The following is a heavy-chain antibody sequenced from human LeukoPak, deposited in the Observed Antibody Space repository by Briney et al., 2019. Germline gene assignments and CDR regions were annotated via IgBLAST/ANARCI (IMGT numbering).Heavy chain of an antibody. CDR2: IGGSGSTI. CDR1: GFTFSSYE. CDR3: ERDYLVGGTDAFDI. D-gene: IGHD1-1*01. Sequence: GGSLRLSCAASGFTFSSYEMNWVRQAPGKGLEWVSYIGGSGSTIYYADSVKGRFTISRDNAKNSLYLQMNRLRGEDTAVYYCERDYLVGGTDAFDIWGQGTMVTVSS. J-gene: IGHJ3*02. V-gene: IGHV3-48*03.